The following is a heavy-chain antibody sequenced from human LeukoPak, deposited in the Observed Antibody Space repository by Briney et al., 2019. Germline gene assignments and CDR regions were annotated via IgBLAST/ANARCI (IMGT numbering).Heavy chain of an antibody. D-gene: IGHD6-19*01. CDR2: IFYNGGT. CDR1: GGSISGYY. V-gene: IGHV4-59*01. J-gene: IGHJ4*02. Sequence: SETLSLTCTVSGGSISGYYWNWIRQPPGKGLEWIGYIFYNGGTQYSPSLSSRVTISVDTSKNQFSLKLSSVTAADTAVYYCARVYSSAWYLDYWGQGTLVTVSS. CDR3: ARVYSSAWYLDY.